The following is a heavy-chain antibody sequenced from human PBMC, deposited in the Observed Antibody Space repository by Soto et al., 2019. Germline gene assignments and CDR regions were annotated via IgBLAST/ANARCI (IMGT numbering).Heavy chain of an antibody. V-gene: IGHV3-11*01. J-gene: IGHJ5*02. Sequence: GGSLRLACSASGFTFSDHYMAWIRQAPGKGLEIVAHMSGSGSSEDYGDSVKGRFSIFRDNSKNTLYLQMNSLRAEDTAVYYCAKAQSGSYPWFDPWGQGTLVTVSS. CDR3: AKAQSGSYPWFDP. CDR1: GFTFSDHY. CDR2: MSGSGSSE. D-gene: IGHD1-26*01.